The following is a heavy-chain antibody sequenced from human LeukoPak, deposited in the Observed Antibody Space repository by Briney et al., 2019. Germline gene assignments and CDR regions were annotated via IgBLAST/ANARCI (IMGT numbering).Heavy chain of an antibody. D-gene: IGHD3-3*01. Sequence: PGGSLRLSCAASGFTFSSYGMHWVRQAPGKGLEWVAVIWYDGSNKYYADSVKGRFTISRDNSKNTLYLQMNSLRAEDTAVYYCARGTGVTIFTNGMDVWGQGTTVTVSS. V-gene: IGHV3-33*01. J-gene: IGHJ6*02. CDR3: ARGTGVTIFTNGMDV. CDR2: IWYDGSNK. CDR1: GFTFSSYG.